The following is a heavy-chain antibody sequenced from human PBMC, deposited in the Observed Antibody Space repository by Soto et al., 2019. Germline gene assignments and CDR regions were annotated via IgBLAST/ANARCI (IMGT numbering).Heavy chain of an antibody. CDR1: GGSVTSTSYY. CDR3: ARAWGHLSFDY. D-gene: IGHD3-16*01. V-gene: IGHV4-61*01. J-gene: IGHJ4*02. Sequence: PSETLSLTCTVSGGSVTSTSYYWSWIRQPPGKGLEWIGYMHYSGSTNYNPSLKSRVTISVDTSKNQFSLKLSSVTAADTAVYYCARAWGHLSFDYWGEGTLVTVSS. CDR2: MHYSGST.